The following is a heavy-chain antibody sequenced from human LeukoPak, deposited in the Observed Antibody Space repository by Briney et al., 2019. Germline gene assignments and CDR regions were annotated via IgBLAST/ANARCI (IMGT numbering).Heavy chain of an antibody. V-gene: IGHV4-30-4*08. CDR2: IYYSGST. Sequence: PSQTLSLTCTVSGGSISSGGYYWSWIRQPPGKGLEWIGYIYYSGSTYYNPSLKSRVTISVDTSKNQFSLKLSSVTAADTAVYYCARDLHTPGDYGDCGSPPNWFDPWGQGTLVTVSS. CDR3: ARDLHTPGDYGDCGSPPNWFDP. J-gene: IGHJ5*02. CDR1: GGSISSGGYY. D-gene: IGHD4-17*01.